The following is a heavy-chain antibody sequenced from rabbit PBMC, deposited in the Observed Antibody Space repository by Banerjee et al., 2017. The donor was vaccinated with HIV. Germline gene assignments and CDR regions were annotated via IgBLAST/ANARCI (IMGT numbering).Heavy chain of an antibody. D-gene: IGHD2-1*01. J-gene: IGHJ4*01. CDR3: ARSYDDYGAYYFNL. Sequence: QLRETGGGLVQPGGSLTLSCKAFGFDFNNYYMSWVRQAPGKGLEWVGIFYPGQGSTDYASWVNGRFTISSDNAQNTVDLQMNSLTAADTATYFCARSYDDYGAYYFNLWGPGTLVTVS. V-gene: IGHV1S7*01. CDR1: GFDFNNYY. CDR2: FYPGQGST.